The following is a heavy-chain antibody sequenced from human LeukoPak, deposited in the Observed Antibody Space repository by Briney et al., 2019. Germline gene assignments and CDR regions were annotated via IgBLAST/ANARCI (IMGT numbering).Heavy chain of an antibody. D-gene: IGHD6-6*01. J-gene: IGHJ6*02. Sequence: SVKVSCKASGGTFSSYAISWVRQASGQGLEWMGGIIPIFGTANYAQKFQGRVTITADESTSTAYMELSSLRSEDTAVYYCASCFMQLVYGMDVWGQGTTVTVSS. CDR3: ASCFMQLVYGMDV. CDR1: GGTFSSYA. CDR2: IIPIFGTA. V-gene: IGHV1-69*13.